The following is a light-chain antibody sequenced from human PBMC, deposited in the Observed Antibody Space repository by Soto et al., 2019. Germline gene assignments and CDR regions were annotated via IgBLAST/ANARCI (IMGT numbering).Light chain of an antibody. CDR1: QGISSF. V-gene: IGKV1-8*01. J-gene: IGKJ2*01. Sequence: AIRMTQSPSSISASTGDRVTITCRASQGISSFLAWYQQKPGKAPKLLIYAAATLQRGATSRFSASVSGTDFTLTISRLQSEDFATYFCQQYLSYPYTFGQGTKLEI. CDR2: AAA. CDR3: QQYLSYPYT.